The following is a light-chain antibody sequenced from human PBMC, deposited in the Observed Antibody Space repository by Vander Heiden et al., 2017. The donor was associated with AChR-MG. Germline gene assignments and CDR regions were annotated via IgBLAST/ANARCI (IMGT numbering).Light chain of an antibody. CDR3: QQRSNWPLT. CDR1: QSVSSS. CDR2: DAS. Sequence: DIVLTQSTATMSLSPGERDTLPCRASQSVSSSLAWYQQKPGQAPRLRIYDASTRATGIPARFSGSGSGTDFTLTISSLEPEDFAVYYCQQRSNWPLTFGGGAKVEIK. V-gene: IGKV3-11*01. J-gene: IGKJ4*01.